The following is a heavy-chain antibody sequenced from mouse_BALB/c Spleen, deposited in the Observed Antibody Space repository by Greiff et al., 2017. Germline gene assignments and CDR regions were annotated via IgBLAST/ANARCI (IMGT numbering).Heavy chain of an antibody. Sequence: VQLQQSGAELVKPGASVKLSCKTSGYTFTSYWIQWVKQRPGQGLGWIGEIFPGTGTTYYNEKFKGKATLTRDTSSSTAYMQLSSLTSEDSAVYFCARRYGSTRDYFDYWGQGTTLTVSS. V-gene: IGHV1S132*01. CDR1: GYTFTSYW. CDR2: IFPGTGTT. CDR3: ARRYGSTRDYFDY. D-gene: IGHD1-1*01. J-gene: IGHJ2*01.